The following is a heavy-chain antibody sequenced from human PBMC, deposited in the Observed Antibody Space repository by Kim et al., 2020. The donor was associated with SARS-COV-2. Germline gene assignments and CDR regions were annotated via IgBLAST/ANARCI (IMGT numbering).Heavy chain of an antibody. Sequence: GGSLRLSCAASGFTFSSYAMSWVRQAPGKGLEWVSAISGSGGSTYYADLVKGRFTISRANSKNTLYLQMHSLRAEDTVVYFCAKDPNCGGDCGFWGAGGGYYNYSYGRDVWGQGPRVPVSS. CDR3: AKDPNCGGDCGFWGAGGGYYNYSYGRDV. J-gene: IGHJ6*02. V-gene: IGHV3-23*01. CDR1: GFTFSSYA. D-gene: IGHD2-21*02. CDR2: ISGSGGST.